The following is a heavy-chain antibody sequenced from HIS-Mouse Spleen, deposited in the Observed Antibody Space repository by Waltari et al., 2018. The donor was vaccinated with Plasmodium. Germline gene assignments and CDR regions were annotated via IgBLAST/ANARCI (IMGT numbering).Heavy chain of an antibody. D-gene: IGHD7-27*01. J-gene: IGHJ3*02. CDR3: ARGQLGIDAFDI. CDR2: INHSGST. Sequence: QVQLQQWGAGLLKPSETLSLTCAVYGGSFRGYYWSWIRQPPGKGLEWIGEINHSGSTNYHPSLKSRVTISVDTSKNQFSLKLSSVTAADTAVYYCARGQLGIDAFDIWGQGTMVTVSS. CDR1: GGSFRGYY. V-gene: IGHV4-34*01.